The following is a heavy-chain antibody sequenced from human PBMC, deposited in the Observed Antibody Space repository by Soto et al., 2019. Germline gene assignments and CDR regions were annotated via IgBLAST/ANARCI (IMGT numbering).Heavy chain of an antibody. J-gene: IGHJ5*01. CDR3: ARGYFDSRGYYPVWFDS. V-gene: IGHV1-46*01. CDR2: TDPSSGGT. Sequence: QVQLVQPGAEVRKPGASMKLSCKASGYSFTSYNIHWVRQAPGHGLAWMGLTDPSSGGTTYAPNFQGRLTMTSDTSTSTVYMELRTLRYEDTANYFCARGYFDSRGYYPVWFDSWGQGTLVTVTS. D-gene: IGHD3-22*01. CDR1: GYSFTSYN.